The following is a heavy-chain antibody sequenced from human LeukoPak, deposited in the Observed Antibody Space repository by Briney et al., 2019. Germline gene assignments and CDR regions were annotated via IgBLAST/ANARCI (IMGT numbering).Heavy chain of an antibody. D-gene: IGHD5-12*01. CDR1: GFTFSDYY. J-gene: IGHJ4*02. CDR2: IRNKANHHTT. CDR3: ARGSYSGFGVDY. Sequence: PGGSLRLSCAASGFTFSDYYMDWVRQAPGKGLERVGRIRNKANHHTTEYAASVKGRFTISRDDSKNSLYLQMNSLKTEDTAVYYCARGSYSGFGVDYWGQGTLVTVSS. V-gene: IGHV3-72*01.